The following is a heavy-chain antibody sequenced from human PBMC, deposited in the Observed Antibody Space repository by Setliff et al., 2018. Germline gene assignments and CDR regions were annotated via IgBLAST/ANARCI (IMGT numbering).Heavy chain of an antibody. CDR3: ARDFGSHFFDY. CDR2: ISPSGGGTA. V-gene: IGHV3-23*01. D-gene: IGHD3-16*01. J-gene: IGHJ4*02. Sequence: GGSLRLSCYASGFTFNIYGIGWVRQAPGKGLEWVSGISPSGGGTAYYADSVKGRFTISRDNSKNTLYLQMNSLRAEDTAVYYCARDFGSHFFDYWGQGTLVTVSS. CDR1: GFTFNIYG.